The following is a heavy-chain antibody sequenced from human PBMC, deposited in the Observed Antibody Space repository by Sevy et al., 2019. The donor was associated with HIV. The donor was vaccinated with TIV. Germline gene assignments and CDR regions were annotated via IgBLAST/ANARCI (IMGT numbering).Heavy chain of an antibody. V-gene: IGHV3-23*01. Sequence: GGSLRLSCTASGFTFNIYTMSWVRQAPGKVLEWVSTNCFGGDTKNYADSVKGRFTISRDNSKRTVYLQMNSLRVEDSAVYYCAREGCTRPHDYWGQGTLVTVSS. CDR1: GFTFNIYT. D-gene: IGHD2-8*01. CDR3: AREGCTRPHDY. J-gene: IGHJ4*02. CDR2: NCFGGDTK.